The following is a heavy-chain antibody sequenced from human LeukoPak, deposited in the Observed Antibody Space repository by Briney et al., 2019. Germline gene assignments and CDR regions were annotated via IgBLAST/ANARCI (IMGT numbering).Heavy chain of an antibody. V-gene: IGHV4-59*01. CDR1: GGSISSYY. D-gene: IGHD5-12*01. Sequence: PSETLSLTCTVSGGSISSYYWSWIRQPPGKGLEWIGYIYYSGSTNYNPSLKSRVTISVDTSKNQFSLKLSSVTAADTAVYYCARASGYDLRYYFDYWGQGTLVTVSS. J-gene: IGHJ4*02. CDR2: IYYSGST. CDR3: ARASGYDLRYYFDY.